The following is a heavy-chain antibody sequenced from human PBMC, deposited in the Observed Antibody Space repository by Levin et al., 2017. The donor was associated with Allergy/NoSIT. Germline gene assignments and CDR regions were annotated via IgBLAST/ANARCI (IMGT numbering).Heavy chain of an antibody. V-gene: IGHV3-30*18. CDR2: ISSDERNQ. D-gene: IGHD1-26*01. CDR1: GFRFSTYG. CDR3: AKATYSGSYFADY. J-gene: IGHJ4*02. Sequence: RGESLKISCVAAGFRFSTYGMHWVRQSPVRGLEWVAAISSDERNQHYTDSVKGRFTISRDNSKNTLFLQMNSLTPDDTALYYCAKATYSGSYFADYWGQGTLVTVSS.